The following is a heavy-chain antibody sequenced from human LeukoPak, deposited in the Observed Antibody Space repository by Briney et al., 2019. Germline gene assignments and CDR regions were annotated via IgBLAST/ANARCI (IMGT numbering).Heavy chain of an antibody. J-gene: IGHJ6*02. Sequence: SVKVSCTASGGIFSSYAINWVRQAPGPGHEWMGGIIPIFDSTNYAQTFQGRVTITADESTTTAYMELSSLRSEDTAVYYCASNGGGYYYGIDVWGQGTTVTVSS. D-gene: IGHD2-8*01. CDR1: GGIFSSYA. CDR2: IIPIFDST. V-gene: IGHV1-69*01. CDR3: ASNGGGYYYGIDV.